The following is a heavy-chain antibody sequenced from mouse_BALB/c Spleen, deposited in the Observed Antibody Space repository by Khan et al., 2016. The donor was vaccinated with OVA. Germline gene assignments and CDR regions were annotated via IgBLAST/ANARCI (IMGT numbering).Heavy chain of an antibody. J-gene: IGHJ2*01. CDR1: GFTFSSYV. V-gene: IGHV5-6-5*01. CDR3: VREAYRYDEYYFDY. CDR2: ISSGGTP. Sequence: EVKLVESGGDLVKPGGSLKLSCAVSGFTFSSYVMSWVRQTPEKRLEWVTSISSGGTPAYPDSLKGRFTISRDNARNITYLQMSSLWSEDTAMYYCVREAYRYDEYYFDYWGQGTTLTVSS. D-gene: IGHD2-14*01.